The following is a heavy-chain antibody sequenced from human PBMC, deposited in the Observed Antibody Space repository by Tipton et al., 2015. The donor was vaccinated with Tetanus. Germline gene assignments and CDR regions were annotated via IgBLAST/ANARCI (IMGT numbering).Heavy chain of an antibody. CDR2: ISRSSTMI. J-gene: IGHJ4*02. Sequence: SLRLSCSATGFSFSTHGMNWVRQAPGKGPEWIAYISRSSTMIFYTDSVKGRSTISRDNAKNSLYLQMTSLRPEDTAVYYCARRQTYCTNGFCPFENWGQGTLVTVSS. D-gene: IGHD2-8*01. V-gene: IGHV3-48*01. CDR1: GFSFSTHG. CDR3: ARRQTYCTNGFCPFEN.